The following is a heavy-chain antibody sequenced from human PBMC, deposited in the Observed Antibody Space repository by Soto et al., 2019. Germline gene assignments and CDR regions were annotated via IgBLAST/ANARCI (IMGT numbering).Heavy chain of an antibody. V-gene: IGHV4-59*01. Sequence: SETLSLNCTVCGGCISSYCGSWIRQPQGKGLDCIVYIYYSGSTNYTPSLKTRVTISVDTSKNPFSLKLSSVTAADTAVYYCATYFRSNCGRDCYSRWFDPWVQGTLVTVSS. CDR2: IYYSGST. D-gene: IGHD2-21*01. CDR1: GGCISSYC. J-gene: IGHJ5*02. CDR3: ATYFRSNCGRDCYSRWFDP.